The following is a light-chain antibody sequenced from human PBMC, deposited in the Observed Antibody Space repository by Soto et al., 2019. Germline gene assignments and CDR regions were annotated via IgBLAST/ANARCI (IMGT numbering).Light chain of an antibody. V-gene: IGKV3-20*01. Sequence: EIVLTQSPGTLSLSPGEIATLSCRASQSISSDFLAWYQQRPVQAPRLLIYATSNRATGIPDRFSGSGSGTDFTLTISRLEPEDFAVYYCLYASTPWTFGHGTKVDIK. CDR1: QSISSDF. CDR3: LYASTPWT. CDR2: ATS. J-gene: IGKJ1*01.